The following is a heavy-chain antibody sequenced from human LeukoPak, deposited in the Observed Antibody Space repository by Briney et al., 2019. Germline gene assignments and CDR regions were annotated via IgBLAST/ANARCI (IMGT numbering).Heavy chain of an antibody. CDR2: IYYSGST. V-gene: IGHV4-59*01. D-gene: IGHD3-10*01. CDR1: GASISSYY. J-gene: IGHJ4*02. CDR3: ASHYYGSGSSSLDY. Sequence: SETLSLTCTVSGASISSYYWSWIRQPPGKGLEWIGYIYYSGSTNYNPSLKSRVTISVDTSKNQFSLKLSSVTAADTAVYYCASHYYGSGSSSLDYWGQGTLVTVSS.